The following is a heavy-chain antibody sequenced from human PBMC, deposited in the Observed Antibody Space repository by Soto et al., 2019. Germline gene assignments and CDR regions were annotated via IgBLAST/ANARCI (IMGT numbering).Heavy chain of an antibody. CDR1: GDSIRPYY. Sequence: PSGTLSLTCTVSGDSIRPYYWTWIRQPPGKGLEWIGYVYYSGSVNYKSSLKSRVTMSVDTSKNQFSLRLNSVTAADTAVYYCARVTYDSFTAYSYYFDYWGQGTLVTGSS. D-gene: IGHD3-9*01. CDR2: VYYSGSV. J-gene: IGHJ4*02. CDR3: ARVTYDSFTAYSYYFDY. V-gene: IGHV4-59*01.